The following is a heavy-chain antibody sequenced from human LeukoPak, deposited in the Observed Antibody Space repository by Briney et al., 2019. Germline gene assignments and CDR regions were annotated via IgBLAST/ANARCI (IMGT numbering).Heavy chain of an antibody. V-gene: IGHV4-39*07. CDR1: GDSIRSTTYY. D-gene: IGHD3-10*01. CDR2: IYHSGST. J-gene: IGHJ4*02. CDR3: ARDINVPRDV. Sequence: PSETLSLTCTVSGDSIRSTTYYWGWVRQPPGKGLEWIGEIYHSGSTNYNPSLKSRVTISVDKSKNQFSLKLSSVTAADTAVYYCARDINVPRDVWGQGTLVTVSS.